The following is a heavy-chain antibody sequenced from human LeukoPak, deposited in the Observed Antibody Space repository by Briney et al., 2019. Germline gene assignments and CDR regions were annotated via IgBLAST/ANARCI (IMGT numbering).Heavy chain of an antibody. CDR3: AKDVRLRSHDY. J-gene: IGHJ4*02. D-gene: IGHD5-12*01. CDR1: GFTFSSYA. CDR2: ISGSGGST. Sequence: GGSLRLSCAASGFTFSSYAMSWVRQAPGKGLEWVSAISGSGGSTYYADSVKGRSTISGDNSKNTLYLQMNSLRAEDTAVYYCAKDVRLRSHDYWGQGTLVTVSS. V-gene: IGHV3-23*01.